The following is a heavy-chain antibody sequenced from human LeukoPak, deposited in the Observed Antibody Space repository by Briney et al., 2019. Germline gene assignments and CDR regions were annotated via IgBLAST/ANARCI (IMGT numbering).Heavy chain of an antibody. CDR2: IIPILGIA. D-gene: IGHD3-10*01. CDR3: ARGLMVRGVIGLDY. Sequence: ASVKVSCKASGGTFSNDAITWVRQAPRQGLEWMGRIIPILGIANYAQKFQGRVTITADKSTSTAYMELSSLRSEDTAVYYCARGLMVRGVIGLDYWGQGTLVTVSS. CDR1: GGTFSNDA. V-gene: IGHV1-69*04. J-gene: IGHJ4*02.